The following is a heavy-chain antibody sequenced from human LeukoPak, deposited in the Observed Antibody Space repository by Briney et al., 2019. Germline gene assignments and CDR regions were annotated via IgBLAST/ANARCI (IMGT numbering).Heavy chain of an antibody. V-gene: IGHV3-30*02. D-gene: IGHD2-2*01. CDR1: GFTFSSSG. CDR3: ARTRGIVVVPAARFDY. J-gene: IGHJ4*02. Sequence: PGGSPRLSCAASGFTFSSSGMHWVRQAPGKGLEWVAFIRYDGSNKYYADSVKGRFTISRDNSKNTLYLQMKSLRAEDTAVYYCARTRGIVVVPAARFDYWGQGTLVTVSS. CDR2: IRYDGSNK.